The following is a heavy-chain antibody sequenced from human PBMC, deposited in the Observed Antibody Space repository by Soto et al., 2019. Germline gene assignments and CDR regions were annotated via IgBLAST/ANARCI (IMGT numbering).Heavy chain of an antibody. CDR3: AREGIAAALDY. Sequence: EVQLVESGGGLVKPGGSLRLSCAASGFTFSSYSMNWVRQAPGKGLEWVSSISSSSRYIYYADSVKGRFTISRDNAKNSLYLQVNSLRAEETAVYYCAREGIAAALDYWGQGTLVTVSS. D-gene: IGHD6-13*01. CDR2: ISSSSRYI. CDR1: GFTFSSYS. V-gene: IGHV3-21*01. J-gene: IGHJ4*02.